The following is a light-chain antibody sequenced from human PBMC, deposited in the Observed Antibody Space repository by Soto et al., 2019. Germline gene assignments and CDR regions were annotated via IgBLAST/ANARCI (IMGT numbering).Light chain of an antibody. CDR2: LEGSGSY. Sequence: QPVLTQSSSASASLGSSVKLTCTLSSGHSSYIIAWHQQQPGKAPRYLMKLEGSGSYNKGSGVPDRFSGSSSGADRYLTIFNLQFEDEADYYSETWDSNTQVFGGGTKVTVL. CDR1: SGHSSYI. CDR3: ETWDSNTQV. V-gene: IGLV4-60*02. J-gene: IGLJ3*02.